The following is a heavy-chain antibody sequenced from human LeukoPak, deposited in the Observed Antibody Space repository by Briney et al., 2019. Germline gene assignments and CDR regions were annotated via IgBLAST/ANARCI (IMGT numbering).Heavy chain of an antibody. V-gene: IGHV3-33*08. CDR1: GFIFGSYW. Sequence: PGGSLRLSCAGSGFIFGSYWMSWVRQAPGKGLEWVAVIWYDGSNKYYADSVKGRFTISRDNSKNTLYLQMNSLRAEDTAVYYCARDLVRATYYYYGMDVWGQGTTVTVSS. J-gene: IGHJ6*02. CDR2: IWYDGSNK. D-gene: IGHD3-9*01. CDR3: ARDLVRATYYYYGMDV.